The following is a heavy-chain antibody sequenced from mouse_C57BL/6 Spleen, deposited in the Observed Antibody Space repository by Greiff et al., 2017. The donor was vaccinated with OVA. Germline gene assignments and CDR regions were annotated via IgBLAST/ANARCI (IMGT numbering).Heavy chain of an antibody. CDR3: ARRELGRAMDY. Sequence: EVTLVESGGGLVKPGGSLKLSCAASGFTFSDYGMHWVRQAPEKGLEWVAYISSGSSTIYYADTVKGRFTISRDNAKNTLFLQMTSLRSEDTAMYYCARRELGRAMDYWGQGTSVTVSS. CDR1: GFTFSDYG. CDR2: ISSGSSTI. J-gene: IGHJ4*01. D-gene: IGHD4-1*01. V-gene: IGHV5-17*01.